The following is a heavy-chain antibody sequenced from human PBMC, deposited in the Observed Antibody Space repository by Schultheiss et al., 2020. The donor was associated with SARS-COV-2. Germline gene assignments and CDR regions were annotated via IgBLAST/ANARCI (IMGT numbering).Heavy chain of an antibody. CDR1: GFTFSSYA. Sequence: GESLKISCAASGFTFSSYAMHWVRQAPGKGLEWVAVISYDGSNKYYADSVKGRFTISRDNSKNTLYLQMNSLRAEDTAVYYCARAPLPYCSGGSCSGFDIWGQGTMVTVSS. J-gene: IGHJ3*02. CDR2: ISYDGSNK. V-gene: IGHV3-30-3*01. D-gene: IGHD2-15*01. CDR3: ARAPLPYCSGGSCSGFDI.